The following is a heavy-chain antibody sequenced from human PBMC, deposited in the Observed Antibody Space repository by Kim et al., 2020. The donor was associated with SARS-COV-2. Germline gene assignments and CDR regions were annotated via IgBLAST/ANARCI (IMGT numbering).Heavy chain of an antibody. CDR1: GFTFSSYE. J-gene: IGHJ5*02. D-gene: IGHD2-8*01. CDR2: ISTSGTTI. V-gene: IGHV3-48*03. CDR3: ATGTWSP. Sequence: GGSLRLSCAASGFTFSSYEMNWVRQAPGKGLEWVSYISTSGTTIYYADSVRGRFTISRDNAENSVYLQMSSLRVEDTAVYYCATGTWSPWGQGTLAT.